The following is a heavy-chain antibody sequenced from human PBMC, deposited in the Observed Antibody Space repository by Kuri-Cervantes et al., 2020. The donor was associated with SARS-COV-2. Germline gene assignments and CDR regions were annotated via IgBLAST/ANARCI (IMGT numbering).Heavy chain of an antibody. Sequence: SETLSLTCAVSGYSISSGYYWGWIRQPPGKGLEWIGYISYSGSTYYNPSLKSRLTISADMSKNQFSLKLTSVTAADSAVYYCARDSGGPCCSGYGCYYYYGLDVWGRGTMVTVSS. V-gene: IGHV4-30-4*01. D-gene: IGHD2-21*01. J-gene: IGHJ6*02. CDR2: ISYSGST. CDR3: ARDSGGPCCSGYGCYYYYGLDV. CDR1: GYSISSGYY.